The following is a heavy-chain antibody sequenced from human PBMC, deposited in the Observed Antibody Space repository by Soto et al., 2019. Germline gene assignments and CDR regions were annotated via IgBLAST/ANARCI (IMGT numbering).Heavy chain of an antibody. V-gene: IGHV3-23*01. CDR1: GFTFSSYA. Sequence: GSLRLSCAASGFTFSSYAMSWVRQAPGKGLEWVSFISGSGGSTNYADFVQGRFTISRDNSKNTLYLHMNSLRAEDTAVYYCAKISCSGTSCYYYYGLDVWGQGTTVPVSS. CDR2: ISGSGGST. CDR3: AKISCSGTSCYYYYGLDV. D-gene: IGHD2-15*01. J-gene: IGHJ6*02.